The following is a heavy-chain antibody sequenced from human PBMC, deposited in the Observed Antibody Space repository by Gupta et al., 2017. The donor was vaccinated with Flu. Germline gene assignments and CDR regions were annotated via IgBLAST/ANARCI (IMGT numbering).Heavy chain of an antibody. CDR3: ARDGQDLGGYYFDY. CDR2: ISGSDTVT. J-gene: IGHJ4*02. D-gene: IGHD5-12*01. Sequence: EVRLEESGGGLVQPGGSLRLSCAASGFTFRNSDMVWVRQAPGKGLEWISYISGSDTVTYYANSVRGRFTISRDNAKNSLSLQMNSLRAEDTAVYYCARDGQDLGGYYFDYWGQGALVTVSS. CDR1: GFTFRNSD. V-gene: IGHV3-48*03.